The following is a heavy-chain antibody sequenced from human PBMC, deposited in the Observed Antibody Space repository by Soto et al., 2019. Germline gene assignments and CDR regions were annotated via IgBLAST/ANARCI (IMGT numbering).Heavy chain of an antibody. CDR3: AKLEKWFGEAKSYFDT. Sequence: PGGSLRLSGAASGFTVSSKYMTWVRQAPGKGLEWVSAISVMGGSTYYADSVKGRFTTSTEHSKNSLYQQMTRLRAEDPAVYYCAKLEKWFGEAKSYFDTWGQGPLVTVSS. J-gene: IGHJ4*02. CDR2: ISVMGGST. D-gene: IGHD3-10*01. V-gene: IGHV3-23*01. CDR1: GFTVSSKY.